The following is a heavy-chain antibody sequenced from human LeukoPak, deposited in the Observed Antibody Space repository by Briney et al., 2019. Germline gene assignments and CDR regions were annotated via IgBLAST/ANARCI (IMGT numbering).Heavy chain of an antibody. Sequence: SETLSLTCTVSGASITSGNYYWSWIRQHPGKGLEWIGYICYSGSTYHNPSLKSRLAISVDTSRNQFSLDLSSVTAADTAVYHCARGFYYDNYMDVWGNGTTVTVSS. CDR1: GASITSGNYY. J-gene: IGHJ6*03. V-gene: IGHV4-31*03. CDR3: ARGFYYDNYMDV. CDR2: ICYSGST. D-gene: IGHD3-22*01.